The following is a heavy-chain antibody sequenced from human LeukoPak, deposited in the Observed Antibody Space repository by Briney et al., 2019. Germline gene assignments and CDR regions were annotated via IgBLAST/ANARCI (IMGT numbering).Heavy chain of an antibody. D-gene: IGHD3-10*01. CDR3: AKGYGSGSYYNWGYYFDY. Sequence: GGSLRLSCAASGFTFSSYGMHWVRQAPGKGLEWVAVISYDGSNKYYADSVKGRFTISRDNSKNTLYLQMNSLRAEDTAVYYCAKGYGSGSYYNWGYYFDYWGQGTLVTVSS. CDR1: GFTFSSYG. J-gene: IGHJ4*02. CDR2: ISYDGSNK. V-gene: IGHV3-30*18.